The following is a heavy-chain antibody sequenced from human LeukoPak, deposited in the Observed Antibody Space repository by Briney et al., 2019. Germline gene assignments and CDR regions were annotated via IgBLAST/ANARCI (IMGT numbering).Heavy chain of an antibody. CDR2: INHSGNT. CDR1: GGSFSGYY. Sequence: SETLSLTCAVYGGSFSGYYWSWVRQPPGKGLEWIGEINHSGNTIYNPSLTSRVTISVDTSKNQLSLKLSSVTAADTAVYYCARKPRGYGYGYWFDPWGQGTLVTVSS. D-gene: IGHD5-18*01. V-gene: IGHV4-34*01. J-gene: IGHJ5*02. CDR3: ARKPRGYGYGYWFDP.